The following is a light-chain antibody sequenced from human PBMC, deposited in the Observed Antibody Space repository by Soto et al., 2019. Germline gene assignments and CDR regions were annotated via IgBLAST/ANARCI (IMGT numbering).Light chain of an antibody. CDR1: QSVTNNY. V-gene: IGKV3D-20*02. CDR2: GAS. CDR3: QQRHMWPIT. Sequence: EIVLTPSPGTLSLSPGERATLSCRASQSVTNNYLAWYQQKPSQAPRLLIFGASTRATGIPPRFSGSGSGTDFTLTISSLEPEDSAVYYCQQRHMWPITFGQGTRLEIK. J-gene: IGKJ5*01.